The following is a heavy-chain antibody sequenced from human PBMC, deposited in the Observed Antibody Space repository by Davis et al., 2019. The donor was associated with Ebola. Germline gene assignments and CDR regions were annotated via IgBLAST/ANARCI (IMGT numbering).Heavy chain of an antibody. CDR3: ARGALGVTTRHFDY. CDR1: GFTFSSYG. CDR2: IWYDGSNK. Sequence: GESLKISCAASGFTFSSYGLHWVRQAPGKGVEWVGVIWYDGSNKYYADSVKGRFTISRDNSKNTLFLQMSSLRAEDTAVYYCARGALGVTTRHFDYWGQGTLVTVSS. V-gene: IGHV3-33*08. D-gene: IGHD4-17*01. J-gene: IGHJ4*02.